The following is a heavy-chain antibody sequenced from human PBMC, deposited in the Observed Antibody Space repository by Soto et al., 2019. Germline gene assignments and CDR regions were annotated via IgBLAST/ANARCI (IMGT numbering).Heavy chain of an antibody. CDR3: ATYLDIVVVPAAIT. J-gene: IGHJ5*02. CDR1: GYTLTELS. V-gene: IGHV1-24*01. CDR2: FDPEDGET. D-gene: IGHD2-2*03. Sequence: GASVKVSCKVSGYTLTELSMHWVRQAPGKGLEWMGGFDPEDGETIYAQKFQGRVTMTEDTSTDTAYMELSSLRSEDTAVYYCATYLDIVVVPAAITWGQGTLVTVSS.